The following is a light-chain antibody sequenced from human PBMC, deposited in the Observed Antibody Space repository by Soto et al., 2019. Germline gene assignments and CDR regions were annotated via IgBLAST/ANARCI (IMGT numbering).Light chain of an antibody. Sequence: QSVLTQPPSVSGAPGQRVTISCTGRSSNIGAGYDVHWYQQLPGTAPKLLIYANNYRPSGAPDRFSGSKSGTSASLAITGLQAEDEADYYCQSYDSSLSGYVFGTGTKVTVL. CDR3: QSYDSSLSGYV. J-gene: IGLJ1*01. CDR1: SSNIGAGYD. CDR2: ANN. V-gene: IGLV1-40*01.